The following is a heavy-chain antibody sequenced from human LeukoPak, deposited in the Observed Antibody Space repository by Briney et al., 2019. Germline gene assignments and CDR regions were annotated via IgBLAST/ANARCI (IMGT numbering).Heavy chain of an antibody. CDR2: IKQDGSEI. J-gene: IGHJ1*01. V-gene: IGHV3-7*01. CDR1: GFTFSSYW. Sequence: GGSLRLSCAASGFTFSSYWMRWVRQAPGKGLEWVANIKQDGSEIYYADSVKGRFTISRDNAKNSLYLQMNSLRAEDTAVYYCARDPPSFQYWGQGTLVTVSA. CDR3: ARDPPSFQY.